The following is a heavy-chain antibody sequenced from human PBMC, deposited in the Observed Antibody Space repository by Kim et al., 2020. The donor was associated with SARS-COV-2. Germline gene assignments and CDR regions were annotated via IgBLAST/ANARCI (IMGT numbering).Heavy chain of an antibody. Sequence: ASVKDSCKASGYTFTSYYMHWVRQAPGQGLEWMGIINPSGGSTSYAQKFQGRVTMTRDTSTSTDYMELSSLRSEDTAVYYCARGVCSGGSCYSNKDWVDPWGQGALLTVSS. CDR1: GYTFTSYY. J-gene: IGHJ5*02. D-gene: IGHD2-15*01. CDR3: ARGVCSGGSCYSNKDWVDP. CDR2: INPSGGST. V-gene: IGHV1-46*01.